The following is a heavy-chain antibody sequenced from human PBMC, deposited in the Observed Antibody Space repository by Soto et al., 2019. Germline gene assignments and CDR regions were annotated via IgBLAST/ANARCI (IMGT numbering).Heavy chain of an antibody. D-gene: IGHD2-15*01. Sequence: SVKVSCKASGGNLSTNPISWVRQAPGQGLEWMGGTGSGTGPGNHAQKFQGRLTITADKSTSTVYMELTNLSSEDTAVYYCARRDSGGFYRFFDSWGQGTPVPVYS. CDR3: ARRDSGGFYRFFDS. CDR2: TGSGTGPG. V-gene: IGHV1-69*06. CDR1: GGNLSTNP. J-gene: IGHJ4*02.